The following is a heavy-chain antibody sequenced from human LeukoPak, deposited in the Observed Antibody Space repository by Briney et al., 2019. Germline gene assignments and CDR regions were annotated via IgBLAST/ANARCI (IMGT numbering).Heavy chain of an antibody. D-gene: IGHD3-3*01. CDR3: ARDRLYITIFGVGYYGMDV. V-gene: IGHV3-7*01. J-gene: IGHJ6*02. Sequence: PGGSLRLSCAASGFTFSSYAMSWVRQAPGKGLEWVANIKQDGSEKYYVDSVKGRFTISRDNAKNSLYLQMNSLRAEDTAVYYCARDRLYITIFGVGYYGMDVWGQGTTVTVSS. CDR1: GFTFSSYA. CDR2: IKQDGSEK.